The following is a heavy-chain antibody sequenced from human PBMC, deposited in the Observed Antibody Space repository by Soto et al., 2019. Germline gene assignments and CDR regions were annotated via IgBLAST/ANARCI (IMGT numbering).Heavy chain of an antibody. CDR1: GFTFSSYA. CDR3: AFPPIAAAGKTGFDY. CDR2: ISGSGGST. D-gene: IGHD6-13*01. Sequence: EVQLLESGGGLVQPGGSLRLSCAASGFTFSSYAMSWVRQAPGKGLEWVSAISGSGGSTYYADSVKGRFTISRDNSKNTLYLQMNSLRAEDTAIYYCAFPPIAAAGKTGFDYWGQGTLVTVSS. V-gene: IGHV3-23*01. J-gene: IGHJ4*02.